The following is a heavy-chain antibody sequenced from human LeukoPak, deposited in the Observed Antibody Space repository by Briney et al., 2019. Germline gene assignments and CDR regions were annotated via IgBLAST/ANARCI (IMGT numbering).Heavy chain of an antibody. CDR2: IYYSGTT. CDR1: DYSISSTNW. D-gene: IGHD4-23*01. V-gene: IGHV4-28*01. J-gene: IGHJ4*02. CDR3: AKSADGGNLPFNY. Sequence: PWETLSLTCAVSDYSISSTNWWGWIRQPPGKGLEWIGYIYYSGTTHYNPSLKSRVTMSVDASKNQFSLKLTTVTAVDTAIYYCAKSADGGNLPFNYWAQGTLVTVSS.